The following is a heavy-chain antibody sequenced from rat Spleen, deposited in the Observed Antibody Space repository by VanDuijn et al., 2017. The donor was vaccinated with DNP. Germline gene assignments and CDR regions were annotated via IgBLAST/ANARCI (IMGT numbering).Heavy chain of an antibody. Sequence: EVHLVESGGGLLQPGRSLKLSCAASGFTFSNSDMAWVRQAPTKGLEWVASISTSGGSTYYRDSVKGRFTISRDNAKSTLYLQMDSLRSEDTATYYCTRHRTIAAIFDYWGQGVMVTVSS. V-gene: IGHV5S23*01. CDR3: TRHRTIAAIFDY. CDR2: ISTSGGST. D-gene: IGHD1-2*01. J-gene: IGHJ2*01. CDR1: GFTFSNSD.